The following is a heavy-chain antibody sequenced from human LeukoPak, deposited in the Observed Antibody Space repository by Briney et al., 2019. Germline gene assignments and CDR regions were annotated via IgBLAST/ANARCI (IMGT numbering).Heavy chain of an antibody. CDR1: GGSISSYY. D-gene: IGHD3-3*01. CDR3: ARDAGNTIFGLDY. V-gene: IGHV4-59*01. CDR2: IYYSGTT. J-gene: IGHJ4*02. Sequence: KTSETLSLTCTVSGGSISSYYWSWIRQPPGKGLEWIGYIYYSGTTNYNPSLKSRVTISVDTSKNQFSLKLSSVTAADTAVYYCARDAGNTIFGLDYWGQGTLVTVSS.